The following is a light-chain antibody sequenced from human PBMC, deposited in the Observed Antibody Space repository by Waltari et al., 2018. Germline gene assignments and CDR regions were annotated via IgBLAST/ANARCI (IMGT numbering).Light chain of an antibody. CDR2: GEN. Sequence: SSELTQDPAVSVALGQTVRITCQGDSLRKYYATWYQQKPGQAPVLVIFGENKRPSGIPDRVAGSSSGNTASLTITGSQAEDEADYHCTSRDSSGYRHVFGTGTKVTVL. CDR1: SLRKYY. V-gene: IGLV3-19*01. CDR3: TSRDSSGYRHV. J-gene: IGLJ1*01.